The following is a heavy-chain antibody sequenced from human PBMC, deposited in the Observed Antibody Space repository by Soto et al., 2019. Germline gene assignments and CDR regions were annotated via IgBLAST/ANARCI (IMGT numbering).Heavy chain of an antibody. J-gene: IGHJ6*02. CDR1: GFAVSNHY. Sequence: EVQLVESGGGLVQPGGSLRLSCAASGFAVSNHYMNWVRQAPGKGLEWVSIIRTTGSTYYADSVEGRFTISRDNSKNTVSLEMNSLRVEDTAVYYCARNSMMDVWGQGTTVIVSS. V-gene: IGHV3-53*01. CDR2: IRTTGST. CDR3: ARNSMMDV.